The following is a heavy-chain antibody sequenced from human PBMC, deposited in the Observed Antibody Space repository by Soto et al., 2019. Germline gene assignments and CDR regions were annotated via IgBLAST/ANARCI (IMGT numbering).Heavy chain of an antibody. D-gene: IGHD3-10*01. V-gene: IGHV3-30-3*01. CDR1: GFTFSSYA. Sequence: LRLSCAASGFTFSSYAMHWVRQAPGKGLEWVAVISYDGSNKYYADSVKGRFTISRDNSKNTLYLQMNSLRAEDTAVYYCARDPSDYGSGLGALYYYYYYGMDVWGQGTTVTVSS. J-gene: IGHJ6*02. CDR3: ARDPSDYGSGLGALYYYYYYGMDV. CDR2: ISYDGSNK.